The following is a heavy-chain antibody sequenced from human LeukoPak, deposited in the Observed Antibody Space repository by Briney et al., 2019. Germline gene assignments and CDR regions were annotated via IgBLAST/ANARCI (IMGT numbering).Heavy chain of an antibody. D-gene: IGHD5-18*01. CDR3: ARESGGYSYGPTYMDV. CDR1: GFTFSSYS. J-gene: IGHJ6*03. Sequence: GGSLRLSCAASGFTFSSYSMNWVRQAPGKGLEWVSSISSSSSYIYYAGSVKGRFTISRDNAKNSLYLQMNSLRAEDTAVYYCARESGGYSYGPTYMDVWGKGTTVTVSS. V-gene: IGHV3-21*01. CDR2: ISSSSSYI.